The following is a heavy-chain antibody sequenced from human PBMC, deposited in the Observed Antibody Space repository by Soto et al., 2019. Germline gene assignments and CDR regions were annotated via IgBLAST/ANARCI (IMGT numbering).Heavy chain of an antibody. CDR3: SRHPRTMDTDDLDY. D-gene: IGHD1-1*01. Sequence: GESLKISCRGSGYSFTSHWVGWVRQVPGKGLEWMGIIYPGDSDTRYSPSFQGQVTISADKSISTAYLQWSSLKASDTAMYYCSRHPRTMDTDDLDYWGQGTLVPVSS. J-gene: IGHJ4*02. CDR1: GYSFTSHW. V-gene: IGHV5-51*01. CDR2: IYPGDSDT.